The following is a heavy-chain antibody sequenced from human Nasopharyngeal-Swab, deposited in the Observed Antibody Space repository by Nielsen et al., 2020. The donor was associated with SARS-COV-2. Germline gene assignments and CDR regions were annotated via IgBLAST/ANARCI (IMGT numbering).Heavy chain of an antibody. D-gene: IGHD2-21*02. V-gene: IGHV3-73*01. J-gene: IGHJ3*02. CDR3: ARESVVTGMDDATDI. Sequence: GESLKISCAASGFTLSGSPMHWVRQASGKGLEWVGRIGTKADSYATPYAASVKGRFTISRDDAKNSVYLQMNSLRAEDTAVYYCARESVVTGMDDATDIWGQGTMVTVSS. CDR1: GFTLSGSP. CDR2: IGTKADSYAT.